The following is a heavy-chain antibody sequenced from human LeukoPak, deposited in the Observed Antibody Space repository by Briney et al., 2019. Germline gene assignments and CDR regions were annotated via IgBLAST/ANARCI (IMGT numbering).Heavy chain of an antibody. CDR1: GFTFSDYY. Sequence: GGSLRLSCAASGFTFSDYYMSWIRQAPGKGLEWVSFISTDGSNTYYADSVKGRFTISRDNAKKSVYLQMNSLRAEDTAVYYCVRYCSSADCYIGSDDCLQDWGQGTLVTVSS. CDR2: ISTDGSNT. CDR3: VRYCSSADCYIGSDDCLQD. D-gene: IGHD2-2*02. V-gene: IGHV3-11*01. J-gene: IGHJ1*01.